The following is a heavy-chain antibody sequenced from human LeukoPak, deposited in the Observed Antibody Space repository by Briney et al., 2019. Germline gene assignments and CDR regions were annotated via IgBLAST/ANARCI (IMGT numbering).Heavy chain of an antibody. CDR2: ISSSSSYI. Sequence: GGSLRLSCAASGFTFGSYSMNWVRQAPGKGLEWVSSISSSSSYIYYADSVKGRFTISRDNAKNSLYLQMNSLRAEDTAVYYCARDPNYYYYYYGMDVWGQGTTVTVSS. J-gene: IGHJ6*02. CDR1: GFTFGSYS. CDR3: ARDPNYYYYYYGMDV. D-gene: IGHD2-8*01. V-gene: IGHV3-21*01.